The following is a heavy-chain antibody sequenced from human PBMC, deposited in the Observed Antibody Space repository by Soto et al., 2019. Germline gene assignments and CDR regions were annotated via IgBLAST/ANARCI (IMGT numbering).Heavy chain of an antibody. CDR1: GYTFTSYA. V-gene: IGHV1-3*01. CDR2: INAGNGNT. CDR3: ARIRGLRFLEWSLDY. J-gene: IGHJ4*02. D-gene: IGHD3-3*01. Sequence: QVQLVQSGAEVKKPGASVKVSCKASGYTFTSYAMHWVRQAPGQRLEWMGWINAGNGNTKYSQKFRGRVTITRDTSASTAYMELSSLRSEDTAVYYCARIRGLRFLEWSLDYWGQGTLVTVSS.